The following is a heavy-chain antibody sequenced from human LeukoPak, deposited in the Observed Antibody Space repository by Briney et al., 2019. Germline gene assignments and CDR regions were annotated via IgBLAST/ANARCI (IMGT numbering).Heavy chain of an antibody. D-gene: IGHD3-10*01. J-gene: IGHJ4*02. CDR1: GFTFSSYA. CDR2: ISGSGGST. Sequence: GGSLRLSCAASGFTFSSYAMSWVRQAPGKGLEWVSTISGSGGSTYYADSVKGRFTISRDNSKNTMYLQMNSLRAEDTAVYYCAKDAYGSGSYYKGYYFDYWGQGTLVTVSS. V-gene: IGHV3-23*01. CDR3: AKDAYGSGSYYKGYYFDY.